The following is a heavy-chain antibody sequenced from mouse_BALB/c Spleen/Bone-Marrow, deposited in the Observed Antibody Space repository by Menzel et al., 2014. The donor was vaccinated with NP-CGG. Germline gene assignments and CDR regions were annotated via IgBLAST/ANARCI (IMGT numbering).Heavy chain of an antibody. CDR3: ARDDYAY. J-gene: IGHJ3*01. D-gene: IGHD2-4*01. Sequence: VKLMESGAELAKPGASVKMSCKASGYTFTSYWMHWVKQRPGQGLEWIGYIYPSTGYTEHNQKFKDKAIMTADKSSSTAYMQLSSLTSEDSAVYYCARDDYAYWGQGTLVTVSA. V-gene: IGHV1-7*01. CDR2: IYPSTGYT. CDR1: GYTFTSYW.